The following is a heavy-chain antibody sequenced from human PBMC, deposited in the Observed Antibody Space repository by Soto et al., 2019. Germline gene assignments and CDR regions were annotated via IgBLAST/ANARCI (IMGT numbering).Heavy chain of an antibody. CDR1: GFTFSSYS. Sequence: LRLSCAASGFTFSSYSMNWVRQAPGKGLEWVSSISSSSSYIYYADSVKGRFAISRDNAKNSLYLQMNSLRAEDTAVYYCARGYDFSRRYYYYGMDVWGQGTTVTVSS. CDR2: ISSSSSYI. J-gene: IGHJ6*02. D-gene: IGHD3-3*01. CDR3: ARGYDFSRRYYYYGMDV. V-gene: IGHV3-21*01.